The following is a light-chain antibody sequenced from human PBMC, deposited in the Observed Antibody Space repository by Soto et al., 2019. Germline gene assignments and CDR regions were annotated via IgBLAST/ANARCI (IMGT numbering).Light chain of an antibody. CDR2: EVS. CDR1: SSDVGGYNY. Sequence: QSALTQPASVSGSPGQSITISCTGTSSDVGGYNYVYWYQQHPGKAPKLMIYEVSNRPSGVSNRFSGSKSGNTASLTISGLQAEDEADYYCSSYTSSLDVFGTGTKLTVL. J-gene: IGLJ1*01. V-gene: IGLV2-14*01. CDR3: SSYTSSLDV.